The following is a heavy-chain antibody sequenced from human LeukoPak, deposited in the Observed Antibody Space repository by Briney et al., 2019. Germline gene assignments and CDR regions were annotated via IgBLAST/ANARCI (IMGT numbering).Heavy chain of an antibody. Sequence: GASVKVSCKTSGYTFTNYEINWVRQAPGQGLEWMGMISPYNGNTNYAQKVQGRVTMKTDRSTSTAYMELRSLRSDDTAVYYCARFPFSGGWLGVTALYYYYAMDVWGQGTTVTVSS. CDR1: GYTFTNYE. CDR3: ARFPFSGGWLGVTALYYYYAMDV. V-gene: IGHV1-18*01. D-gene: IGHD3-10*01. CDR2: ISPYNGNT. J-gene: IGHJ6*02.